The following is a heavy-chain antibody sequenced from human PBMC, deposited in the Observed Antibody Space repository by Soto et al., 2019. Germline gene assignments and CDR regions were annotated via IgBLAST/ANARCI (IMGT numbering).Heavy chain of an antibody. D-gene: IGHD1-26*01. V-gene: IGHV1-3*01. CDR3: ARGSSGSSFFWGAFDI. CDR2: INAGNGNT. CDR1: GYTFTSYA. J-gene: IGHJ3*02. Sequence: APVKVSCKASGYTFTSYAMHWVRQAPGQRLEWMGWINAGNGNTKYSQKFQGRVTITRDTSASTAYMELSSLRSEDTAVYYCARGSSGSSFFWGAFDIWGQGTMVTVSS.